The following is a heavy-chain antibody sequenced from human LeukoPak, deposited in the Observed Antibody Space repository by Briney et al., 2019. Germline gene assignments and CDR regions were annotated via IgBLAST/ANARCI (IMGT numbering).Heavy chain of an antibody. Sequence: PSETLSLTCALSTVSGSSGNFWSWVRQPPGEGLEWIGEVHKSGRTNYNPSLKTRVTRSIDASKNQLSLEVTSVTAADTAVYYCARELLGAPTPGAYWGQGTRVAVSS. V-gene: IGHV4-4*02. D-gene: IGHD1-26*01. CDR2: VHKSGRT. J-gene: IGHJ4*02. CDR3: ARELLGAPTPGAY. CDR1: TVSGSSGNF.